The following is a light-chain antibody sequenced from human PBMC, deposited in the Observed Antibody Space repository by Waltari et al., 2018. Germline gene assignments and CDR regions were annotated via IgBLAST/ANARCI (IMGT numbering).Light chain of an antibody. J-gene: IGLJ3*02. CDR2: DVT. Sequence: QSALTQPASVSGSPGQAILISCTGTRNHVGAYNYVSWYQQYPGKAPKLMIYDVTRRHSGVSSRFAGSKSGNTASLTISGLQAEDEAEYYCSSYTGSSTWVFGGGTKLTVL. CDR1: RNHVGAYNY. V-gene: IGLV2-14*03. CDR3: SSYTGSSTWV.